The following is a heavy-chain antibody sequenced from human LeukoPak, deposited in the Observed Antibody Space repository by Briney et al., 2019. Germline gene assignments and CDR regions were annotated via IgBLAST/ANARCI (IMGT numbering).Heavy chain of an antibody. CDR3: ARDSPERGYSYGPLDNYFDY. CDR1: GFAFSNFW. Sequence: GGSLRLSCEGSGFAFSNFWMSWVRQAPGKGLEWVANIKKDGSEIYYVDSVKGRITISRDNAKKSLYLQMNSLRADDTAVYYCARDSPERGYSYGPLDNYFDYWGQGTLVTVSS. J-gene: IGHJ4*02. D-gene: IGHD5-18*01. CDR2: IKKDGSEI. V-gene: IGHV3-7*01.